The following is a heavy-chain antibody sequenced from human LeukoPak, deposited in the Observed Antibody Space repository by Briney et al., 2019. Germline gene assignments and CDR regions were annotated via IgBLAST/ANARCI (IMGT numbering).Heavy chain of an antibody. Sequence: GGSLRLSCAASEFSVGSNYMTWVRQAPGKGLEWVSLIYSGGSTYYADSVKGRFTISRDNSKNTLYLQMNSLRAEDTAVYYCAKDSPAYSYDPVVYWGQGTLVTVSS. CDR1: EFSVGSNY. D-gene: IGHD5-18*01. J-gene: IGHJ4*02. V-gene: IGHV3-66*01. CDR2: IYSGGST. CDR3: AKDSPAYSYDPVVY.